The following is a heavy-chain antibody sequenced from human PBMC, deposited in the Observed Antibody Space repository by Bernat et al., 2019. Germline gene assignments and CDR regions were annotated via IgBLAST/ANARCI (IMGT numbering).Heavy chain of an antibody. V-gene: IGHV3-30*19. Sequence: QVQLVESGGGVVQPGRSLRLSCAASGFTFSSYGMHWVRQAPGKGLEWVAVIWYDGSNKYYADSVKGRFTIPRDNSKNTLYLQMNSLRAEDTAVYYCARDGATGGEEYYFDYWGQGTLVTVSS. CDR3: ARDGATGGEEYYFDY. CDR2: IWYDGSNK. J-gene: IGHJ4*02. CDR1: GFTFSSYG. D-gene: IGHD2-21*01.